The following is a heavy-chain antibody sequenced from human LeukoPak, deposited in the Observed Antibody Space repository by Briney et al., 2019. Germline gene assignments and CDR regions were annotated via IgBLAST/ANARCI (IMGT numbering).Heavy chain of an antibody. CDR2: ISYSGST. J-gene: IGHJ5*02. Sequence: SETLSLTCTVSGGSISGSSHSWGWIRQPPGKGLEWIGSISYSGSTYYNPSLKTRVTMSVDTSENQFSLKLSSVTAADTAVYYCARLAIRPYNWFDPWGQGTLVTVSS. V-gene: IGHV4-39*01. CDR1: GGSISGSSHS. D-gene: IGHD2-2*02. CDR3: ARLAIRPYNWFDP.